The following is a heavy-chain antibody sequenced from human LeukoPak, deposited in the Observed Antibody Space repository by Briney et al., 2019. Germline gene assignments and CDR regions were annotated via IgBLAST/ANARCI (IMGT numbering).Heavy chain of an antibody. CDR1: GFTFSSYA. CDR3: ARVYGSGVWDGYFDY. D-gene: IGHD3-10*01. J-gene: IGHJ4*02. V-gene: IGHV3-30-3*01. Sequence: GGSLRLSCAASGFTFSSYAMHWVRQAPGKGLEWVAVISYDGSNKYYADSVKGRFTISRDNSQNTLYLQMNSLRAEDAAVYYCARVYGSGVWDGYFDYWGQGTLVTVSS. CDR2: ISYDGSNK.